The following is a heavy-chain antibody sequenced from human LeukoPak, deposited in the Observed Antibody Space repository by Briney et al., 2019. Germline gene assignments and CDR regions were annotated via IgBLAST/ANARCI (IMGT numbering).Heavy chain of an antibody. J-gene: IGHJ4*02. CDR3: AKDWASGNYFDY. V-gene: IGHV3-23*01. D-gene: IGHD1-14*01. CDR2: ISGSGGDI. Sequence: GGSLRLSCAASGFTFSTYAMSWVRQAPGKGLEWVSAISGSGGDIYYAGSVKGRFTTSRDNSKNTVYLQMNSLRAEDTAVYYCAKDWASGNYFDYWGQGTLVTVSS. CDR1: GFTFSTYA.